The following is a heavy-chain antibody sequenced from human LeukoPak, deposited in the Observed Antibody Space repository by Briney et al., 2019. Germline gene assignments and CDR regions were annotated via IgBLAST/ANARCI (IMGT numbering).Heavy chain of an antibody. V-gene: IGHV4-4*07. J-gene: IGHJ4*02. Sequence: SETLSLTCTVSGGSISSFYWSWIRQPAGKGLEWIGRIYTSGSTNYNPSLKSRVTMSVDTSKNQFSLKLSSVTAADTAVYYCARSHDYGDYVDYWGQGTLVTVSS. D-gene: IGHD4-17*01. CDR3: ARSHDYGDYVDY. CDR2: IYTSGST. CDR1: GGSISSFY.